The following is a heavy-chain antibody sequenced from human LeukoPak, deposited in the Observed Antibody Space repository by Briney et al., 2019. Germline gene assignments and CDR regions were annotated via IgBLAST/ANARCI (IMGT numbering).Heavy chain of an antibody. D-gene: IGHD3-22*01. CDR2: IYHSGST. J-gene: IGHJ4*02. V-gene: IGHV4-30-2*01. Sequence: PSETLSLTCTVSGGSISSGGYYWSWIRQPPGKGLEWIGYIYHSGSTYYNPSLKSRVTISVDRSKNQFSLKLSSVTAADTAVYYCARALDYYDSSGYYSFDYWGQGTLVTVSS. CDR1: GGSISSGGYY. CDR3: ARALDYYDSSGYYSFDY.